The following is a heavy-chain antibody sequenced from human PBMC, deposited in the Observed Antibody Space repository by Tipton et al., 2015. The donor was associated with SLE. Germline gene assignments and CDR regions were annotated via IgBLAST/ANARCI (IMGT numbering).Heavy chain of an antibody. CDR2: IYSDGTT. D-gene: IGHD1-1*01. J-gene: IGHJ4*02. CDR1: GFSVSNNY. Sequence: QLVQSGGGLIQPGGSLRLSCAASGFSVSNNYVYWVRQAPGKGLEWVSGIYSDGTTYYEDSVKGRFTISRDNSQNTLYLQMNSLRAEDTAVYYCASLTTGWGQGTLVTVS. CDR3: ASLTTG. V-gene: IGHV3-53*01.